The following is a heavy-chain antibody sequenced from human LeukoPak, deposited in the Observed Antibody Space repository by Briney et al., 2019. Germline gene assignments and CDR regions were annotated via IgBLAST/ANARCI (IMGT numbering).Heavy chain of an antibody. D-gene: IGHD3-3*01. J-gene: IGHJ4*02. CDR2: ISATGTT. CDR3: TRDSTDSDFSD. CDR1: GGSILNDY. V-gene: IGHV4-4*07. Sequence: PSETLSLTCTVSGGSILNDYWSWIRQPADKGLEWIGRISATGTTNYNPSLESRVAMSVDMSNNQFSLRLSSVTAADTAVYYCTRDSTDSDFSDWGQGTLVAVSS.